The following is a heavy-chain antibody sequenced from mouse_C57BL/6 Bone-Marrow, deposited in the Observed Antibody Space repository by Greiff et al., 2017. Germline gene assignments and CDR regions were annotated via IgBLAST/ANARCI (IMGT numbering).Heavy chain of an antibody. Sequence: QVQLQQSGAELVRPGTSVKMSCKASGYTFPNYWIGWAKQRPGHGLEWIGDIYPGGGYTNYNEKFKGKATLTADKSSSTAYMQFSSLTSEDSAIYYCARYYYGYHWYFDVWGTGTTVTVSS. CDR1: GYTFPNYW. D-gene: IGHD2-2*01. CDR2: IYPGGGYT. CDR3: ARYYYGYHWYFDV. J-gene: IGHJ1*03. V-gene: IGHV1-63*01.